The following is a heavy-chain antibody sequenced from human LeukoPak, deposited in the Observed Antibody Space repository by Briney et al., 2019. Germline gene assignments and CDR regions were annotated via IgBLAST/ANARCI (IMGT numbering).Heavy chain of an antibody. CDR2: ICHRGSA. CDR1: GGSISTYY. CDR3: ARAGDYYVSGSYLRY. Sequence: SETLSLTCTVSGGSISTYYWTWVQQPPGKGLEWIGYICHRGSANYNPSLKSRVTISVDTSKNQFSLTLSSVTAADAAVYYCARAGDYYVSGSYLRYWGQGTLVTVSS. V-gene: IGHV4-59*01. J-gene: IGHJ4*02. D-gene: IGHD3-10*01.